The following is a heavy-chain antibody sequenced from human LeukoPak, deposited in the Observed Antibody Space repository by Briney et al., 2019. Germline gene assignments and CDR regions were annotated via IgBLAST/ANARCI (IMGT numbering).Heavy chain of an antibody. V-gene: IGHV4-34*01. D-gene: IGHD3-16*01. CDR3: ARHLGY. J-gene: IGHJ4*02. CDR1: GGSFSGYY. Sequence: SETLSLTCAVYGGSFSGYYWSWIRQPPGKGLEWIGEINHSGSTNYNPSLKSRVTISVDTSKNQFSLKLSSVTAADTAVYYCARHLGYWGRGTLVTVSS. CDR2: INHSGST.